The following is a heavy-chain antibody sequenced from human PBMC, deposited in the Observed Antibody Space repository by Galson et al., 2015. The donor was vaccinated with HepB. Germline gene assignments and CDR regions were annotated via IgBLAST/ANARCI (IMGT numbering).Heavy chain of an antibody. CDR2: ISSSSSYI. Sequence: SLGLSCSASGFTFSSYSMNWVRQAPGKGLGGVSSISSSSSYIYYADSVKGRFTISRDNAKNSLYLQMNSLRAEDTAVYYWAGWGYQGVYYFDYWGQGTLVTVSS. CDR1: GFTFSSYS. D-gene: IGHD3-10*01. CDR3: AGWGYQGVYYFDY. V-gene: IGHV3-21*01. J-gene: IGHJ4*02.